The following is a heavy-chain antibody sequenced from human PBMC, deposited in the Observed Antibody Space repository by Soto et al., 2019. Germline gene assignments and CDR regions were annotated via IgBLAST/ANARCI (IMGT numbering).Heavy chain of an antibody. J-gene: IGHJ6*02. V-gene: IGHV1-2*04. CDR1: GGTFSSYA. CDR3: ARVGCSSTSCPHYYYGMDV. Sequence: ASVKVSCKASGGTFSSYAISWVRQAPGQGLEWMGGIIPNSGGTNYAQKFQGWVTMTRDTSISTAYMELSRLRSDDTAVYYCARVGCSSTSCPHYYYGMDVWGQGTTVTVSS. CDR2: IIPNSGGT. D-gene: IGHD2-2*01.